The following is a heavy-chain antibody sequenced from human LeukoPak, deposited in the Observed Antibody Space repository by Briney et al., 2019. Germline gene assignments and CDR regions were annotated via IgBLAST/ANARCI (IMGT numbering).Heavy chain of an antibody. V-gene: IGHV4-59*01. CDR1: GRSISSYY. D-gene: IGHD4-17*01. Sequence: SETLSLTCTVSGRSISSYYSSWIRQPPGKGLEWMGYIYYSGSTNYNASLQSRVTISVDTSKNQFSLKPSSVTAADTAVYYCARLEEDYGDYAASWFDPWGQGTLVTVSS. CDR3: ARLEEDYGDYAASWFDP. CDR2: IYYSGST. J-gene: IGHJ5*02.